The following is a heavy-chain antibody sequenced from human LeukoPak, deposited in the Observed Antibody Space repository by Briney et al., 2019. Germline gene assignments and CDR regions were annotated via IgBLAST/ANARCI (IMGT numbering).Heavy chain of an antibody. J-gene: IGHJ6*03. CDR1: GGSISSSSYY. D-gene: IGHD5-12*01. Sequence: SETLSLTCTVSGGSISSSSYYWGWIRQPPGKGLEWIGSIYYSGSTYYNPSLKSRVTISVDTSKNQFSLKLSSVTAADTAVYYCARQEVVATTPLGYYYYMDVWGNGTTVTVSS. CDR3: ARQEVVATTPLGYYYYMDV. CDR2: IYYSGST. V-gene: IGHV4-39*01.